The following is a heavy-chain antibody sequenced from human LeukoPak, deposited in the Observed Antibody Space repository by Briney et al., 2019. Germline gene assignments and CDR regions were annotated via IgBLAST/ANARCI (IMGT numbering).Heavy chain of an antibody. Sequence: SQTLSLTCAVSGGSISSGGYSWSWIRQPPGKGLEWIGYIYYSGSTYYNPSLKSRVTISVDTSKNQFSLKLSSVTAADTAVYYCARVYRVDIIRDRSHGIDYWGQGTLVTVSS. CDR3: ARVYRVDIIRDRSHGIDY. J-gene: IGHJ4*02. CDR1: GGSISSGGYS. D-gene: IGHD5-12*01. V-gene: IGHV4-30-4*07. CDR2: IYYSGST.